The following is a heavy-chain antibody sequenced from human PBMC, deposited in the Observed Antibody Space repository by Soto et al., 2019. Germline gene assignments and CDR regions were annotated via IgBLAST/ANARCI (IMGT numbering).Heavy chain of an antibody. CDR2: ISSSSSYI. CDR3: AREPTSIVGAMRPGMDV. D-gene: IGHD1-26*01. J-gene: IGHJ6*02. Sequence: GGSLRLSCAASGFTFSSYSMNWVRQAPGKGLEWVSSISSSSSYIYYADSVKGRFTISRDNAKNSLYLQMNSLRADDTAVYYRAREPTSIVGAMRPGMDVWGQGTTATVSS. V-gene: IGHV3-21*01. CDR1: GFTFSSYS.